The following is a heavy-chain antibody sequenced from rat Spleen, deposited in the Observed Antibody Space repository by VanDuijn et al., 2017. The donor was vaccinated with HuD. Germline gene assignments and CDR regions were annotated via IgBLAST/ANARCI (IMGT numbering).Heavy chain of an antibody. CDR2: MKYNGDT. J-gene: IGHJ3*01. CDR3: TRELAY. CDR1: GFSLTSYN. Sequence: QVQVKESGPGLVQPSQTLSLTCTVSGFSLTSYNVHWVRQPPGKGLEWMGRMKYNGDTSYNSALKSRLSISRDTSKNQVFLKMNSLQTDDTGTYYCTRELAYWGQGTLVTVSS. V-gene: IGHV2-63*01.